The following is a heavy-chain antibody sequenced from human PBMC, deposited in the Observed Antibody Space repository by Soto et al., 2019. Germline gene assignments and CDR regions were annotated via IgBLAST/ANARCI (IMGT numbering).Heavy chain of an antibody. CDR1: GYSFTSYW. V-gene: IGHV5-51*01. CDR2: IYPGHSDT. D-gene: IGHD5-12*01. Sequence: GESLKISLKGSGYSFTSYWIGWVRQMPGKGLEWMGIIYPGHSDTRYSPSFQGQVTISAGKSISTAYLQGSSLKASDTAMYYCASLSRDGYNYLAYWGQGTLVTVSS. CDR3: ASLSRDGYNYLAY. J-gene: IGHJ4*02.